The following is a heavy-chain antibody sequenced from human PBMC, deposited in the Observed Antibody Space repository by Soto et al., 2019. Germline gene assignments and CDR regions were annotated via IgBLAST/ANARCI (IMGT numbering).Heavy chain of an antibody. CDR3: GRDPRDSPGEHYYNYYRLDA. CDR2: IWHDGSEK. J-gene: IGHJ6*02. D-gene: IGHD3-16*01. Sequence: PGGSLRLSCATSGLVFSSYGMQWVRQAPGKGLEWVAAIWHDGSEKYYADLVKGRFTISRDNSKSTLYLQMNSLRAEDTAVYYCGRDPRDSPGEHYYNYYRLDAWGQGTTVTVSS. V-gene: IGHV3-33*01. CDR1: GLVFSSYG.